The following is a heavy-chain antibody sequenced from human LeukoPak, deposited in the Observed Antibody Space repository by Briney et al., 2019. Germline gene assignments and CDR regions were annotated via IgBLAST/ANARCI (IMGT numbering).Heavy chain of an antibody. J-gene: IGHJ4*02. Sequence: ASLKVSCKTSGYSFTGYFIHWLRQAPGQGLEWMGRINPNNGDTNYGQKFQGRVIMTRDTSISTAYMQLSSLRSDDTALYYCVRERRGLGYCTNIGCQTYVYWGQGTQVIVSS. CDR1: GYSFTGYF. CDR3: VRERRGLGYCTNIGCQTYVY. V-gene: IGHV1-2*02. CDR2: INPNNGDT. D-gene: IGHD2-8*01.